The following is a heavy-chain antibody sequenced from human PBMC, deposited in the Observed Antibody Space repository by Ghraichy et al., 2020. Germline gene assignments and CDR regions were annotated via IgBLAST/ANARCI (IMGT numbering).Heavy chain of an antibody. Sequence: GSLRLSCTVSGGSISSSSYYWGWIRQPPGKGLEWIGSIYYSGSTYYNPSLKSRVTISVDTSKNQFSLKLSSVTAADTAVYYCARRGMAYSECDYWGQGTLVTVSS. D-gene: IGHD2-8*01. CDR1: GGSISSSSYY. V-gene: IGHV4-39*01. CDR3: ARRGMAYSECDY. CDR2: IYYSGST. J-gene: IGHJ4*02.